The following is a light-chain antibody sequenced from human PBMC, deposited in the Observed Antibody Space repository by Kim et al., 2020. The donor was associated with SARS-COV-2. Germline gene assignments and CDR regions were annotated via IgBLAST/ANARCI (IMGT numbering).Light chain of an antibody. CDR1: QGIRSN. V-gene: IGKV1-9*01. CDR3: QQHHSFPLT. J-gene: IGKJ4*01. Sequence: ASEGDTVTIACRASQGIRSNLAWYQQRPGQAPSLLIYSAFTLHSGVPLRFSGSGSGTDFTLTITSLQPEEFATYDCQQHHSFPLTFGGGTKVEIK. CDR2: SAF.